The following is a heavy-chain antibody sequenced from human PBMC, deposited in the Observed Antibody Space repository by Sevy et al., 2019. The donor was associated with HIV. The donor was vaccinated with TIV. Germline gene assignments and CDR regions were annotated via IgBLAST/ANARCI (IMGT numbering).Heavy chain of an antibody. J-gene: IGHJ4*02. D-gene: IGHD3-22*01. CDR2: IYYSGST. V-gene: IGHV4-59*13. Sequence: SETLSLTCTVSGVSISSFYWSWIRQPPGKGLEWIGNIYYSGSTNYNPSLKSRVTISVDTSKNQFSLKLSSVTAADTAVYYCARRYFYDSRGSTVFDYWGQGPLVTVSS. CDR1: GVSISSFY. CDR3: ARRYFYDSRGSTVFDY.